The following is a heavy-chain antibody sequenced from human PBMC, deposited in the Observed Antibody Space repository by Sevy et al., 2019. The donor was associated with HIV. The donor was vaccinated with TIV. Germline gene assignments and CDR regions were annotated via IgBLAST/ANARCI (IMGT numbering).Heavy chain of an antibody. V-gene: IGHV4-4*07. J-gene: IGHJ4*02. CDR1: GGSISSYY. D-gene: IGHD2-8*01. CDR2: IYISGNT. Sequence: SETLSLTCTVSGGSISSYYWSWIRQPAGKGLEWIGRIYISGNTNYNFSLRSRVAMSVDTSKNQFSLNLSSATAADTAADYGTRGLDGTNTQGCFDYWGQGKLVTVSS. CDR3: TRGLDGTNTQGCFDY.